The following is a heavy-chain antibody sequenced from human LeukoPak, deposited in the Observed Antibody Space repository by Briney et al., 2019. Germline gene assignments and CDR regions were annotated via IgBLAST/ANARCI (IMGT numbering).Heavy chain of an antibody. CDR3: ARDNPSVSCWFDP. J-gene: IGHJ5*02. D-gene: IGHD2-2*01. CDR1: GFTFSSYW. V-gene: IGHV4-39*07. Sequence: GSLRLSCAASGFTFSSYWMHWVRQAPGKGLEWIGSIYYSGSTYYNPSLKSRVTISVGTSKNQFSLKLSSVTAADTAVYYCARDNPSVSCWFDPWGQGTLVTVSS. CDR2: IYYSGST.